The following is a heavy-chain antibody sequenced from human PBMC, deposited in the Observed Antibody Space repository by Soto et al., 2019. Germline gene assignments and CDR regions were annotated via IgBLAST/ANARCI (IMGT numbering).Heavy chain of an antibody. CDR1: RLTLSNYV. J-gene: IGHJ6*02. V-gene: IGHV3-30*04. Sequence: QVEMVESRGGVVQPGRSLRLSCAASRLTLSNYVMHWVRQAPGKGLEWVAGISYDGRNTYYADSVTGLFSISRDNANNTLFLQMHSLRPEDTAVYYCAGGDYYYALDVWGQGTTVTVSS. CDR2: ISYDGRNT. CDR3: AGGDYYYALDV.